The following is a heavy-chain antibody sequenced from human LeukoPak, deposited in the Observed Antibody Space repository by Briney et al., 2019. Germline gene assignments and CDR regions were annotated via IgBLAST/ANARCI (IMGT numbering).Heavy chain of an antibody. CDR1: GGSISSSIYS. CDR2: IYYSVST. Sequence: SETLSLTCTVSGGSISSSIYSWGWIRQPPGKGLEWIGSIYYSVSTYYNPSLKSRVTISVDTSKNQFSLKLSSVTAADTAVYYCARDSGRGRWLQLSYFDYWGQGTLVTVSS. D-gene: IGHD5-24*01. J-gene: IGHJ4*02. CDR3: ARDSGRGRWLQLSYFDY. V-gene: IGHV4-39*07.